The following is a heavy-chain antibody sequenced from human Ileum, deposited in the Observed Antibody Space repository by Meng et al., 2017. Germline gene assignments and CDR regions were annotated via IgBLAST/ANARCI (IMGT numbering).Heavy chain of an antibody. Sequence: EVQLLDSGGGLVQPGGSLRLACAASGFTFINSAMSWVRQAPGKGLQWVSSISGNGYTTFYADSVRGRFSISRDNSNNKLFLQMNSLRADDTAVYYCAKYYASGSFYSFDSWGQGTLVTVSS. CDR3: AKYYASGSFYSFDS. CDR2: ISGNGYTT. D-gene: IGHD3-10*01. V-gene: IGHV3-23*01. J-gene: IGHJ4*02. CDR1: GFTFINSA.